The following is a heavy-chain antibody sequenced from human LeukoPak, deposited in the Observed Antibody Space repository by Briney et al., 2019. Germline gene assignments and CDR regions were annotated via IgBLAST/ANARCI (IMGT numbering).Heavy chain of an antibody. CDR3: AEDPYMHIVVVTAYY. V-gene: IGHV3-23*01. Sequence: GGSLRLSCAASGFTFSSYAMSWVRQAPGKGLEWVSAVSGSGGSTYYADSVKGRFTISRDNSKNTLYLQMNSLRAEDTAVYYCAEDPYMHIVVVTAYYWDQGTLVTVSS. D-gene: IGHD2-21*02. CDR2: VSGSGGST. CDR1: GFTFSSYA. J-gene: IGHJ4*02.